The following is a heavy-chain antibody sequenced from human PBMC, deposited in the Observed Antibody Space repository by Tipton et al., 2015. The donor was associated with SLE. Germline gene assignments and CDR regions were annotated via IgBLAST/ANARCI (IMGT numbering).Heavy chain of an antibody. CDR3: ARWGSFYYYMDV. Sequence: TLSLTCTVSGDSISSYYWSWIRQTPGKGLEWIGYIYYSGTTNYNPSLKSRVTISVDKSKNQFSLKLNSVTAADTAVYYCARWGSFYYYMDVWGKGTTVTVSS. V-gene: IGHV4-59*12. J-gene: IGHJ6*03. D-gene: IGHD3-16*02. CDR2: IYYSGTT. CDR1: GDSISSYY.